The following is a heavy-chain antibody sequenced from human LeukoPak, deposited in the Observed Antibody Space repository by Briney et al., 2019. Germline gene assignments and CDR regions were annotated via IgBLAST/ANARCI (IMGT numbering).Heavy chain of an antibody. V-gene: IGHV4-4*02. D-gene: IGHD2-2*01. CDR3: ARDRKASRGKSPFDY. Sequence: PSETLSLTCAVSGGSISSSNWWNWVRQPPGKGLEWIGEIYHSGSTNYNPSLKSRVTISVDTSKHQFSLKLSSVTAADTAVYYCARDRKASRGKSPFDYWGQGTLVTVSS. J-gene: IGHJ4*02. CDR1: GGSISSSNW. CDR2: IYHSGST.